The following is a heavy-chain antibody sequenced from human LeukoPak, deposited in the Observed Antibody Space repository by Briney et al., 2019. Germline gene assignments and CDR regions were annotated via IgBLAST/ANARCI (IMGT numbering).Heavy chain of an antibody. CDR3: AKSDCTYITCYVLDY. CDR1: GFTFGSYA. D-gene: IGHD2-2*01. J-gene: IGHJ4*02. Sequence: GGSLRLSCAASGFTFGSYAMTWVRQAPGKGLEWVAAIYGGGADTFYADSVKARFTVSRDNSKNTLYLQLTSLRAEDTAVYYCAKSDCTYITCYVLDYWGQGTLVTVSS. V-gene: IGHV3-23*01. CDR2: IYGGGADT.